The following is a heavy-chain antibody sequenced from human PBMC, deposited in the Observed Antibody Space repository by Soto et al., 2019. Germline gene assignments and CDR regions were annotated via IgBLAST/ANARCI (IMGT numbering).Heavy chain of an antibody. Sequence: QVQLQESGPGLVKPSGTLSLTCAVSSGSISSSNWWSWVRQPPGKGLEWIGEIYHSGSTNYNPSLKSRVTISVDKSKNQSSLKLSSVTAADTAVYYCARADCSGVSCYSSANWFDPWGQGTLVTVSS. V-gene: IGHV4-4*02. J-gene: IGHJ5*02. CDR2: IYHSGST. CDR3: ARADCSGVSCYSSANWFDP. CDR1: SGSISSSNW. D-gene: IGHD2-15*01.